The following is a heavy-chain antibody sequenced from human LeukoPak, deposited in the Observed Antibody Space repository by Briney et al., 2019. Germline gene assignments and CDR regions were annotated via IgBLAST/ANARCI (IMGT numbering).Heavy chain of an antibody. D-gene: IGHD6-13*01. CDR3: ARLSSSWRYYYYYMDV. J-gene: IGHJ6*03. CDR1: GGSFSSSSYY. CDR2: IYYSGST. V-gene: IGHV4-39*07. Sequence: SGTLSLTCTVSGGSFSSSSYYWGWIRQPPGKGLEWLGSIYYSGSTYYNPSLKSRVTISVDTSKNQFSLKLSSVTVADTAVYYCARLSSSWRYYYYYMDVWGKGTTVTVSS.